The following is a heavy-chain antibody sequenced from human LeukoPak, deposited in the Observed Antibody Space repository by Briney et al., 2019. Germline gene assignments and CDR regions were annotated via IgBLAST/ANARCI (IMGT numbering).Heavy chain of an antibody. CDR3: AKQMFRGFYYYGMDV. Sequence: QSARTLRLSCAASGFTFSSYGMHWVRQAPGKGLERVAVISYDGSNKYYADSVKSRFIITRDNPKDTLYLQMNSLRSEYTAVYYCAKQMFRGFYYYGMDVWRQGTRV. J-gene: IGHJ6*01. V-gene: IGHV3-30*18. D-gene: IGHD3-10*02. CDR2: ISYDGSNK. CDR1: GFTFSSYG.